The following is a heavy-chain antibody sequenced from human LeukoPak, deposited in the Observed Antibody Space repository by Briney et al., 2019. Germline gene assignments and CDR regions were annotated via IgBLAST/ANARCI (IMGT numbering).Heavy chain of an antibody. D-gene: IGHD3-16*01. CDR1: GSSFTSFW. CDR2: IDPSDSYT. CDR3: ARRSGDAVEAIDI. J-gene: IGHJ3*02. Sequence: GGSPQISCQGSGSSFTSFWISSARQLPGKGLERRGRIDPSDSYTNYSPSFQGHVTISADKSISTAYLQWSSLKASDTAMYYCARRSGDAVEAIDIWGQGTMVTVSS. V-gene: IGHV5-10-1*01.